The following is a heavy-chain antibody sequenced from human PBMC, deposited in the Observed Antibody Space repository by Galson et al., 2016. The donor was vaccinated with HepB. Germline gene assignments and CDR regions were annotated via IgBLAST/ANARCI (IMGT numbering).Heavy chain of an antibody. CDR2: ISGST. CDR3: AKESGYSDRYPYYYGMDV. Sequence: SLRLSCAASGFTFGNYAMNWVRQAPGKGLEWVSVISGSTYYADSVRGRFTISRDNSKNTLYLQMNSLRVEDTAVYYCAKESGYSDRYPYYYGMDVWGQGTTVTVSS. D-gene: IGHD2-21*02. CDR1: GFTFGNYA. V-gene: IGHV3-23*01. J-gene: IGHJ6*02.